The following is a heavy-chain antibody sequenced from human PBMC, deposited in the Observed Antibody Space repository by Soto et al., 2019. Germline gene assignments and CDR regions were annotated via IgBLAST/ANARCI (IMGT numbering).Heavy chain of an antibody. D-gene: IGHD3-10*01. CDR3: ARGSMVRGVIEFDY. Sequence: SETLSLTCAVYGGSFSGYYWSWIRQPPGKGLEWIGYIYYSGSSYYNPSLKSRVTISVDTSKNQFSLKLSSVTAADTAVYYCARGSMVRGVIEFDYWGQGTLVTVSS. CDR1: GGSFSGYY. CDR2: IYYSGSS. J-gene: IGHJ4*02. V-gene: IGHV4-34*01.